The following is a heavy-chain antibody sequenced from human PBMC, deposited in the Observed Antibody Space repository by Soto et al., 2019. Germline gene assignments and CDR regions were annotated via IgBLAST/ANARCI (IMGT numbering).Heavy chain of an antibody. J-gene: IGHJ6*02. V-gene: IGHV3-30*18. D-gene: IGHD5-18*01. Sequence: PGGSLRLSCAASGFTFDNYGMHWVRQAPGKGLEWVSGISYDGSYKYYADSVKGRFIISSDNPKNTLYLQMNSLRTEDTAVYYCAKELSHSYGYTRYYFYGMDVWGPGTTVTVSS. CDR1: GFTFDNYG. CDR2: ISYDGSYK. CDR3: AKELSHSYGYTRYYFYGMDV.